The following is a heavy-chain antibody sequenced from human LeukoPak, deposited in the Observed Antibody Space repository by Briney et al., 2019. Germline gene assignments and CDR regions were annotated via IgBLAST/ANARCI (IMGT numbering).Heavy chain of an antibody. CDR2: IIPIFGTA. CDR1: GGTFSSYA. CDR3: ARDSRYPTVAFDI. D-gene: IGHD3-9*01. Sequence: SVKVSCKASGGTFSSYAISWVRQAPGQGLEWMGGIIPIFGTANYAQKFQGRVTITADESTSTAYLELSSLRSEDTAVYYCARDSRYPTVAFDIWGQGTMVTVSS. J-gene: IGHJ3*02. V-gene: IGHV1-69*13.